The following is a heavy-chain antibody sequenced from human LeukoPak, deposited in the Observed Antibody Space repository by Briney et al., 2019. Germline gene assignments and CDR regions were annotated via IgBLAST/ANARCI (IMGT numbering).Heavy chain of an antibody. D-gene: IGHD2-2*01. Sequence: SETLSLTCAVYGYSFSDYYWNWIRQPPGKGLEWIGEINHRASTNYNPSLQRRVTIPVDTSKNQFSLRLSSVTAADTAVYFCARGQVPAARGHNWFDPWGLGTLITVSS. V-gene: IGHV4-34*01. CDR2: INHRAST. J-gene: IGHJ5*02. CDR1: GYSFSDYY. CDR3: ARGQVPAARGHNWFDP.